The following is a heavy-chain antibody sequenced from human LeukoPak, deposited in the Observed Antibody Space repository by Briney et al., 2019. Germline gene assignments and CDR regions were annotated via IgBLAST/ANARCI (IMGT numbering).Heavy chain of an antibody. J-gene: IGHJ4*02. Sequence: GGSLRLSCAASGFTFSRYAMSWVRQAPGKGLEWVSAIIGSGGSTYYADSVKGRFTISRDNSKNTLYLQMNSLRAEDTAVYYCATTGGAAIGYYFDYWGQGTLVTVCS. D-gene: IGHD2-2*02. CDR1: GFTFSRYA. V-gene: IGHV3-23*01. CDR2: IIGSGGST. CDR3: ATTGGAAIGYYFDY.